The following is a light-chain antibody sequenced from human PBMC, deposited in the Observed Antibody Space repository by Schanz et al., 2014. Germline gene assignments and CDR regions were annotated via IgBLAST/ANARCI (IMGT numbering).Light chain of an antibody. V-gene: IGLV2-14*01. Sequence: QSALTQPASMSGSPGQSITISCNGSSSDIGGYDYVSWYQQYPGKAPKLLIYDVSHRPSGVSNRFSGSKSGNTASLTISGLQAEDEADYYCSSYTSIGTRVFGGGTKLTVL. J-gene: IGLJ3*02. CDR2: DVS. CDR1: SSDIGGYDY. CDR3: SSYTSIGTRV.